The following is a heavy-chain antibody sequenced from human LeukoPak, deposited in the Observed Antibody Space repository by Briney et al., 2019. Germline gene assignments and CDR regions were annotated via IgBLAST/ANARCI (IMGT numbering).Heavy chain of an antibody. Sequence: ASVKVSCKASGYTFTSYGISWVRQAPGQGLEWMGWISAYNGNTNYAQKLQGRVTMTTDTSTSTAYMELRSLRSDDTAAYYCARVIRPGHSYDFWSGYYKEGAFDIWGQGTMVTVSS. CDR1: GYTFTSYG. V-gene: IGHV1-18*01. CDR2: ISAYNGNT. CDR3: ARVIRPGHSYDFWSGYYKEGAFDI. J-gene: IGHJ3*02. D-gene: IGHD3-3*01.